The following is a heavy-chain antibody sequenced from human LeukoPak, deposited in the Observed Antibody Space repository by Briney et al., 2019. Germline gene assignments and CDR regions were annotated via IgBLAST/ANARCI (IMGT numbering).Heavy chain of an antibody. Sequence: ASVKVSCKASGYTFTSYDINWVRQATGQGLEWMGWMNPNSGNTGYAQKFQGRVTMTRNTSISTAYMELSSLRSEDTAVYYCARIYYDFWSGYSNWFDPWGQGTLVTVSS. CDR2: MNPNSGNT. CDR3: ARIYYDFWSGYSNWFDP. D-gene: IGHD3-3*01. V-gene: IGHV1-8*01. J-gene: IGHJ5*02. CDR1: GYTFTSYD.